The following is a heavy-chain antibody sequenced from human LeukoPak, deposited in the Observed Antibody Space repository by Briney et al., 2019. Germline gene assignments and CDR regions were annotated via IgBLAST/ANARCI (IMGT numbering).Heavy chain of an antibody. Sequence: SETLSLTCTVSGGSISSYYWSWIRQPAGKGLEWIGRIYTSGSTNYNPSLKSRVTMSADTSKNQFSLKLSSVTAADTAVYYCAREPFTYSSGSKRVGDAFDIWGQGTMVTVSS. CDR2: IYTSGST. J-gene: IGHJ3*02. CDR1: GGSISSYY. D-gene: IGHD6-19*01. CDR3: AREPFTYSSGSKRVGDAFDI. V-gene: IGHV4-4*07.